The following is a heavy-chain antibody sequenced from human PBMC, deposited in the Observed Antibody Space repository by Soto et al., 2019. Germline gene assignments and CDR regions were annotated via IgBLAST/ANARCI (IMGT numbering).Heavy chain of an antibody. V-gene: IGHV3-74*01. D-gene: IGHD3-9*01. CDR1: GFTFSSYW. Sequence: GGSLRLSCAASGFTFSSYWMHWVRQAPGKGLVWVSRINSDGSSTSYADSVKGRFTISRDNAKNTLYLQMNSLRAEDTAVYYCASRYFDWTGYXYYYYGMDVWGQGTTVTVSS. J-gene: IGHJ6*02. CDR2: INSDGSST. CDR3: ASRYFDWTGYXYYYYGMDV.